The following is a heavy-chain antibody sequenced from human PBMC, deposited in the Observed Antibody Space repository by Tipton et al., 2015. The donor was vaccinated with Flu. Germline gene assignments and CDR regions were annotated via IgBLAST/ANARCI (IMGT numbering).Heavy chain of an antibody. CDR3: ARGSGSGTFVIFDY. J-gene: IGHJ4*02. D-gene: IGHD3-10*01. V-gene: IGHV4-59*11. CDR2: IYFSGST. CDR1: GGSISGHY. Sequence: TLSLTCSVSGGSISGHYWNWIRQPPGKGLEWIGYIYFSGSTEYNPSLRSRVTISVDTSKNQFSLSLSSVTAADTAVYYCARGSGSGTFVIFDYWGQGTLVAVSS.